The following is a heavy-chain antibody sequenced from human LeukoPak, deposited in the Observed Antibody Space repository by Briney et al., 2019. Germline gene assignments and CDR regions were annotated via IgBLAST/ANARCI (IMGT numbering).Heavy chain of an antibody. J-gene: IGHJ5*02. V-gene: IGHV4-39*02. CDR3: SRRTYRDWFDP. D-gene: IGHD3-16*02. Sequence: SETLSLTCTVSGASISSGNYYWGWIRQPPGKGLEWIGNIHYTGSSYYNPSLKSRVTISVDTSNNHFSLRMTYVTAADTAMYYCSRRTYRDWFDPWGQGTLVTVSS. CDR1: GASISSGNYY. CDR2: IHYTGSS.